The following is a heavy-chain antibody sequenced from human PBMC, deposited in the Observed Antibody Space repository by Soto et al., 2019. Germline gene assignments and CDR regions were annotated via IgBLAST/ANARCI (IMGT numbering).Heavy chain of an antibody. CDR2: ISYDGSNK. D-gene: IGHD3-10*01. CDR3: AREFGSGKGWFDP. Sequence: QVQLVESGGGVVQPGRSLRLSCAASGFTFSSYAMHWVRQAPGKGLEWVAVISYDGSNKYYADSVKGRFTISRDNSKNTLYLQINSLRAEDTAVYYCAREFGSGKGWFDPWGQGTLVTVSS. CDR1: GFTFSSYA. V-gene: IGHV3-30-3*01. J-gene: IGHJ5*02.